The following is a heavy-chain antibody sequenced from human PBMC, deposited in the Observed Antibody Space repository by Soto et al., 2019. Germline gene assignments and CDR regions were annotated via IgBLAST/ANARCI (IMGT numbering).Heavy chain of an antibody. D-gene: IGHD5-12*01. CDR3: AKQKMATITETAYNWFDP. CDR1: GFTFSSYA. J-gene: IGHJ5*02. V-gene: IGHV3-23*01. Sequence: PGGSLRLSCAASGFTFSSYAMSWVRQAPGKGLEWVSAISGSGGSTYYADSVKGRFTISRDNSKNTLYLQMNSLRAEDTAVYYCAKQKMATITETAYNWFDPWGQGTLVTVSS. CDR2: ISGSGGST.